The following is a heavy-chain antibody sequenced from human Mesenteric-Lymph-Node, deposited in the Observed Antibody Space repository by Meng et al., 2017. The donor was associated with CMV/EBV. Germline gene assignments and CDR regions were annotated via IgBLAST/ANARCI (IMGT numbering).Heavy chain of an antibody. V-gene: IGHV4-59*12. CDR2: IYHTGST. J-gene: IGHJ6*02. D-gene: IGHD7-27*01. CDR1: GDSITNYF. CDR3: ARARGNQQGISYYYYGMDV. Sequence: SETLSLTCTVSGDSITNYFWNWVRQPPGKGLQWIGEIYHTGSTNDNPSLRSRVTMSVDQSKNQFSLKLYSVTAADTAVYYCARARGNQQGISYYYYGMDVWGQGTTVTVSS.